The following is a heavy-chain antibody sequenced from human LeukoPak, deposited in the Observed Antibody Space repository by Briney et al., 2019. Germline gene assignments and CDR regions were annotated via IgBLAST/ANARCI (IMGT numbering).Heavy chain of an antibody. CDR3: ARRVDYYYYMDV. D-gene: IGHD2-15*01. Sequence: GGSLRLSCAASGFTFSSYAMHWVRQAPGKGLEWVAVISYDGSNKYYADSVKGRFTISRDNSKNTLYLQMNSLRAEDTAAYYCARRVDYYYYMDVWGKGTTVTVSS. CDR1: GFTFSSYA. J-gene: IGHJ6*03. V-gene: IGHV3-30*01. CDR2: ISYDGSNK.